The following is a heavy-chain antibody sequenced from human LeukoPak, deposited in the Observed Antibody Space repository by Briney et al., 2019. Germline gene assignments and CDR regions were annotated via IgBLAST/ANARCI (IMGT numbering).Heavy chain of an antibody. Sequence: RASVKVSCKASGYTFTGCYMHWVRQAPGQGLEWMGWINPNSGGTNYAQKFQGRVTMTRDTSISTAFMELRRLRSDDTAVYYCARDRDYGDYRPPPYYYYMDVWGKGTTVTVSS. D-gene: IGHD4-17*01. CDR2: INPNSGGT. J-gene: IGHJ6*03. V-gene: IGHV1-2*02. CDR3: ARDRDYGDYRPPPYYYYMDV. CDR1: GYTFTGCY.